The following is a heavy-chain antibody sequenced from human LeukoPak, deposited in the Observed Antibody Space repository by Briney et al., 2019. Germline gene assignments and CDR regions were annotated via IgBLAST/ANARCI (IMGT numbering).Heavy chain of an antibody. V-gene: IGHV4-39*01. CDR3: ARHPDGGGGNSRYYYYYMDV. J-gene: IGHJ6*03. CDR1: GGSISSSSYY. Sequence: SETLSLTCTVSGGSISSSSYYWGWMRQPPGRGLEWIGSIYYSGSTYYNPSLKSRVTISVDTSKNQFSLKLSSVTAADTAVYYCARHPDGGGGNSRYYYYYMDVWGKGTTVTVSS. D-gene: IGHD4-23*01. CDR2: IYYSGST.